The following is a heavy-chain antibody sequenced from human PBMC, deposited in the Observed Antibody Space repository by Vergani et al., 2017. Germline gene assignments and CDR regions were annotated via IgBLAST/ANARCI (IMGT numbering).Heavy chain of an antibody. J-gene: IGHJ3*02. Sequence: EVHLVESGGGLVQPGRSLRLSCSGSGFTLGDYAMTWVRQAPGKGLEWVGFVRNKEDGGTPEHAASVKGRFTISRDDSKSIAYLQMNNLQTEDTAMYYCVRDQVTMLRGSDALDIWGQGTMVTVSS. V-gene: IGHV3-49*04. CDR2: VRNKEDGGTP. CDR1: GFTLGDYA. CDR3: VRDQVTMLRGSDALDI. D-gene: IGHD3-10*01.